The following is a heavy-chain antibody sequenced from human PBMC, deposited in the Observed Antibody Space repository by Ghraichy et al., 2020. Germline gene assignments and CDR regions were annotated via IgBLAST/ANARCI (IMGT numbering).Heavy chain of an antibody. CDR2: IKMDGRDK. Sequence: GGSLRLSCAASGFSFRHSWMNWVRQAPGKGLEWLANIKMDGRDKYYVDSVKGRFAISRDNAKNPLFLQMNSLRAEDTAVYYCVRGPPLPGLDIWGRGTLVTVSS. CDR1: GFSFRHSW. CDR3: VRGPPLPGLDI. V-gene: IGHV3-7*03. D-gene: IGHD2-15*01. J-gene: IGHJ1*01.